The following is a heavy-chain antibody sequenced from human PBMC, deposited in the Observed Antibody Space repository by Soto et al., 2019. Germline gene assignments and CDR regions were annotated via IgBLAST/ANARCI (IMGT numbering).Heavy chain of an antibody. CDR2: ISLSSSTI. CDR3: ARGEVRGYYYGMDV. J-gene: IGHJ6*02. V-gene: IGHV3-48*01. D-gene: IGHD3-16*01. Sequence: GGSLRLSCAASGFTFKTFTMSWVRQGPGKGLEWISYISLSSSTIYYADSVKGRFTISRDDAQNSLNLQMNSLRAEDTAVYYCARGEVRGYYYGMDVWGQGTTVTVSS. CDR1: GFTFKTFT.